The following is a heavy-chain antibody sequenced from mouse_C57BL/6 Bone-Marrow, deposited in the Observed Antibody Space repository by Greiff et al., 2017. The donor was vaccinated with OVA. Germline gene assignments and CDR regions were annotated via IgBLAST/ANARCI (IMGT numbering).Heavy chain of an antibody. Sequence: DVKLVESVAELVRPGASVKLSCTASGFNIKNTYMHWVKQRPEQGLEWIGRIDPAYGNTKYAPKFQGKATITADTSSNTAYLQLSSLTSEDTAIYYCARWGTYYSNYEGFAYWGQGTLVTVSA. CDR1: GFNIKNTY. CDR2: IDPAYGNT. J-gene: IGHJ3*01. CDR3: ARWGTYYSNYEGFAY. V-gene: IGHV14-3*01. D-gene: IGHD2-5*01.